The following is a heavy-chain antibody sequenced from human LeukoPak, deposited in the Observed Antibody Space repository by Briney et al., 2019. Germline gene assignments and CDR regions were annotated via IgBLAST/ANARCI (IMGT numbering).Heavy chain of an antibody. D-gene: IGHD2-15*01. Sequence: SETLSLTCTVSGGSISSSSYYWGWIRQPPGRGLEWIGSIYYSGSTYYNPSLKSRVTISVDTSKNQFSLKLSSVTAADTAVYYCARLGVGAFDIWGQGTMVTVSS. CDR3: ARLGVGAFDI. CDR1: GGSISSSSYY. V-gene: IGHV4-39*01. CDR2: IYYSGST. J-gene: IGHJ3*02.